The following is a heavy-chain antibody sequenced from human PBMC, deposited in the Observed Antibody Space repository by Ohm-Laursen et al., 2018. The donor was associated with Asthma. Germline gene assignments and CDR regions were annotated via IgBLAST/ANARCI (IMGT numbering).Heavy chain of an antibody. V-gene: IGHV3-53*03. CDR3: ARGQVGATRGMDV. Sequence: SLRLSCAASGFIVSTKFMIWVRQAPGKGLDWVSVIFGSTGTNYADSVKGRFTISRDNSKNTIYLQMNNLRAEDTAVYYCARGQVGATRGMDVWGQGTAVTVSS. J-gene: IGHJ6*02. D-gene: IGHD1-26*01. CDR2: IFGSTGT. CDR1: GFIVSTKF.